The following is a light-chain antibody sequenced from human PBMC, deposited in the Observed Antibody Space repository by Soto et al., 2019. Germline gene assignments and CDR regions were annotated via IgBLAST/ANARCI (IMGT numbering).Light chain of an antibody. J-gene: IGLJ2*01. V-gene: IGLV3-21*04. CDR1: NIGSES. Sequence: SYELTQPPSVSVAPGKTARITCGGNNIGSESVHWFQQKPGQAPVLVIFYDRERPSGTPERISGSNSGNTATLTISRVEAGDEADYYCQVWASSSDHVIFGGGTKLTVL. CDR2: YDR. CDR3: QVWASSSDHVI.